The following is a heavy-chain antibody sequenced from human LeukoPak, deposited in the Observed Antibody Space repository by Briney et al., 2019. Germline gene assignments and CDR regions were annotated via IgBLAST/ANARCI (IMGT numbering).Heavy chain of an antibody. V-gene: IGHV1-2*02. J-gene: IGHJ4*02. Sequence: ASVKVSCKASGYTFSGYYIHWVRQAPGQGLEWMGWINPNSGGTNYAQKFQGRVTMTRDMSISTVYMEMSRLRYDDTAVYYCARPYFQWELRYWGPGTLVTVSS. D-gene: IGHD1-26*01. CDR1: GYTFSGYY. CDR2: INPNSGGT. CDR3: ARPYFQWELRY.